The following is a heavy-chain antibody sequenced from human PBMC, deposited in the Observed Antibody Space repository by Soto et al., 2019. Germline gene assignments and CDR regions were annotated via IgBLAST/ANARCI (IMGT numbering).Heavy chain of an antibody. CDR2: IDPSDSYT. D-gene: IGHD3-22*01. V-gene: IGHV5-10-1*01. CDR3: ARIFTTYPHYYFDY. Sequence: GESLKISCKASGYSFPSYWISWVRQTPGKGLEWMGRIDPSDSYTNYSPSFQGHVTISADKSISTAYLQWSSLRASDTAIYYCARIFTTYPHYYFDYWSQGXLVTVSS. CDR1: GYSFPSYW. J-gene: IGHJ4*02.